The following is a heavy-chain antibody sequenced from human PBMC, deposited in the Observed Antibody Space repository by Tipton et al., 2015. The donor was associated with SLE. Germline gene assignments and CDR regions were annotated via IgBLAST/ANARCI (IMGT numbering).Heavy chain of an antibody. V-gene: IGHV3-30-3*01. J-gene: IGHJ6*02. CDR2: ISYDGSNK. CDR1: GFTFSSYA. D-gene: IGHD3-16*01. CDR3: AKAFGDDYSDSYGMDV. Sequence: SLRLSCAASGFTFSSYAMHWVRQAPGKGLEWVAVISYDGSNKYYADSVKGRFTISRDNSKNTLYLQMNSLRAEDTAVYYCAKAFGDDYSDSYGMDVWGQGTTVTVSS.